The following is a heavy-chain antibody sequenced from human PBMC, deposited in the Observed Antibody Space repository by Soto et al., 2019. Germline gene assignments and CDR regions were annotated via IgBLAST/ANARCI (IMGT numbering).Heavy chain of an antibody. V-gene: IGHV3-53*01. CDR2: VYPDDNT. Sequence: GGSLRLSCAASGLSVVGSYMNWFRQSDQKGLEWISVVYPDDNTYYAESVRGRFTISRDRSKNTVSLQMNSLRAEDTAVYYCARLPGAFYYDNGDYDFLDDWGQGTLVTVSS. J-gene: IGHJ4*02. CDR3: ARLPGAFYYDNGDYDFLDD. D-gene: IGHD3-3*01. CDR1: GLSVVGSY.